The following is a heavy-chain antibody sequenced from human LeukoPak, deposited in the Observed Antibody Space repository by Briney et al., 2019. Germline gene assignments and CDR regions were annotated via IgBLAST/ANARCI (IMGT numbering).Heavy chain of an antibody. CDR2: INHSGST. CDR3: ASVAGGPPS. V-gene: IGHV4-34*01. CDR1: GGSFSGYY. Sequence: SSETLSLTCAVYGGSFSGYYWSWIRQPPGKGLEWMGEINHSGSTNYNPSLKSRVTISVDTTKNQLSLKLSSVTAADTAVYYCASVAGGPPSWGQGTLVTVSS. D-gene: IGHD2-15*01. J-gene: IGHJ5*02.